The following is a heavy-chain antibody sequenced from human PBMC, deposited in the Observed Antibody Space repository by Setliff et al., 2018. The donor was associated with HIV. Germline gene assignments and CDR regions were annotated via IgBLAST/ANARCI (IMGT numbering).Heavy chain of an antibody. Sequence: SETLSLTCAVYGGSLSGYYWSWIRQPPGKGLEWIGEINHGVNTNYNPSLKSRVTMSLDTSKSQFSLKLASVTAADTAVFYCARLRRGPDAFDMWGQGTMVTVSS. J-gene: IGHJ3*02. CDR3: ARLRRGPDAFDM. CDR1: GGSLSGYY. V-gene: IGHV4-34*01. D-gene: IGHD5-12*01. CDR2: INHGVNT.